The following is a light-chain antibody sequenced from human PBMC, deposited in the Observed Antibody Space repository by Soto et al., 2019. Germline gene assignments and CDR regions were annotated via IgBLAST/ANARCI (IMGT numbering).Light chain of an antibody. J-gene: IGLJ3*02. CDR2: EVT. Sequence: LTQPPSASGSPGQSVTISCTGTSSDVGGYNYVSWYQQYPGRAPKLMIYEVTKRPSGVPDRFSGSKSGNTASLTVSGLQAEDEADYYCSSYAASNNFYFVFGGGTQLTVL. CDR3: SSYAASNNFYFV. V-gene: IGLV2-8*01. CDR1: SSDVGGYNY.